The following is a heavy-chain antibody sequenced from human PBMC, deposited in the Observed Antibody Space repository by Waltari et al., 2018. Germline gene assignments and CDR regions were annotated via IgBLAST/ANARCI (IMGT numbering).Heavy chain of an antibody. J-gene: IGHJ4*02. CDR2: RRQNFGTE. V-gene: IGHV1-69*01. CDR1: GGTFSSYA. Sequence: QVQLVQSGAEVKKPGSSVKVSCKASGGTFSSYAISWVRQAPGQGREGMGGRRQNFGTENYEKKFKGRVTITADEATSTAYMGLSSLRSEDTAVYYCARSAGYYDSSGFIDYWGQGTLVTVSS. CDR3: ARSAGYYDSSGFIDY. D-gene: IGHD3-22*01.